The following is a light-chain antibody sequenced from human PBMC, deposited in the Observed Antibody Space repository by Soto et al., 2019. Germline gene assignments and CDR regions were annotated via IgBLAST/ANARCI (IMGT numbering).Light chain of an antibody. J-gene: IGLJ1*01. V-gene: IGLV2-23*01. Sequence: QSVLTQPASVSGSPGQPITISCTGTSSDVGRYNLVSWYQQHPGRAPKLMIYEGSKRPSGVSNRLSGSKSGNTASLTISGLQAEDEADYYCCSYAGSSTYVFGTGTKVTVL. CDR3: CSYAGSSTYV. CDR1: SSDVGRYNL. CDR2: EGS.